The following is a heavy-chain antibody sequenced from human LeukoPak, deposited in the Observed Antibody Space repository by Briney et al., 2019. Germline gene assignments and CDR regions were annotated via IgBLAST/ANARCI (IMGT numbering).Heavy chain of an antibody. CDR3: AKPWTAKGMVYYYYMDV. J-gene: IGHJ6*03. CDR2: ISYDGSNK. CDR1: GFTFSSYA. Sequence: PGGSLRLSCAASGFTFSSYAMSWVRQAPGKGLERVAVISYDGSNKYYADSVKGRFTISRDNSKNTLYLQMNSLRAEDTAVYYCAKPWTAKGMVYYYYMDVWGKGTTVTISS. V-gene: IGHV3-30*18. D-gene: IGHD3-10*01.